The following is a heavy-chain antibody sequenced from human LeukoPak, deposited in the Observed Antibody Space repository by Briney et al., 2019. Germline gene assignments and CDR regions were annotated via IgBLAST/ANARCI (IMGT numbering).Heavy chain of an antibody. CDR1: GFTFSXXX. V-gene: IGHV3-48*02. CDR2: ITSSXSTX. CDR3: TRDPHALDF. J-gene: IGHJ4*02. Sequence: GGSLRLSCAASGFTFSXXXXXXXXXXXXXXXEWVSXITSSXSTXXXXXXXXGXXXXXXDXAKNSLYLQMNSLSDEDTALYYCTRDPHALDFWGQGTLVTVSS.